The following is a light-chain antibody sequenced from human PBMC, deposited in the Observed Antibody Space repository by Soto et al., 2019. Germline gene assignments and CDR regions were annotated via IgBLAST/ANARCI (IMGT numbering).Light chain of an antibody. CDR1: RNIDKN. J-gene: IGKJ1*01. CDR3: QQSYSSPWT. Sequence: DIQMTQSPSSLSASIVDRVTITCRASRNIDKNLNWYQQKPGKAPNLLIYATSALQNGVPSRFSGSGSGTDFTLTVNSLQPEALAVYFCQQSYSSPWTLGLRTKVYI. CDR2: ATS. V-gene: IGKV1-39*01.